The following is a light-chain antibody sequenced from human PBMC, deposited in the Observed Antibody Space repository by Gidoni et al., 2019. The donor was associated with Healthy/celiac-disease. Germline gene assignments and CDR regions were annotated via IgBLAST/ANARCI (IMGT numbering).Light chain of an antibody. V-gene: IGKV3-11*01. Sequence: EIVLTQSPPTLSLSPGERATLSCRASQSIGNYLAWYQHKPGQAPRLLIYDAFNRATGIPARFSVSGSGTDFTLTISSLEPEDFAIYYCQHRSNWPLTFGGXTKVEI. CDR3: QHRSNWPLT. CDR2: DAF. J-gene: IGKJ4*01. CDR1: QSIGNY.